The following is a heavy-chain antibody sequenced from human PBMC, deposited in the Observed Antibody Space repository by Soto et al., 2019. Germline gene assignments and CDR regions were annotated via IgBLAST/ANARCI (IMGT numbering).Heavy chain of an antibody. CDR2: TYYQSKWHN. J-gene: IGHJ4*02. V-gene: IGHV6-1*01. CDR1: GDSVSSNRAG. D-gene: IGHD3-16*01. Sequence: SPTLSLTCAISGDSVSSNRAGWNWIRQSPSRGLEWLGRTYYQSKWHNEYAVSVKSRITINPDTSKNQFSLQLNSMTPEDTAVYYCARGWLITGFDYWGQGTLVTVSS. CDR3: ARGWLITGFDY.